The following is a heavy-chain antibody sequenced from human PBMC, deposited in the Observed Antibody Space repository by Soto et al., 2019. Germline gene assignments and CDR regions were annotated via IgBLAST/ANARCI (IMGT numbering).Heavy chain of an antibody. J-gene: IGHJ6*02. CDR3: ARDDEYAGNGMDV. CDR2: ILNDGSNR. V-gene: IGHV3-33*01. D-gene: IGHD2-8*01. CDR1: EFTFSNYG. Sequence: QVQLVESGGGVVQPGRSLRLSCAASEFTFSNYGMHWIRQAPGKGLEWVAVILNDGSNRYHADSVKDRFTISRDNSKNTLYLQMTSLRAEYTAVYYCARDDEYAGNGMDVWGQGTTVTVS.